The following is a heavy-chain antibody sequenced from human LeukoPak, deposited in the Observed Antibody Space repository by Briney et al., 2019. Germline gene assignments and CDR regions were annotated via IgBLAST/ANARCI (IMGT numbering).Heavy chain of an antibody. CDR2: IWYDGSNK. D-gene: IGHD3-10*01. CDR3: ARGGAGDDYYGSGSYGY. V-gene: IGHV3-33*08. Sequence: GGSLRLSCAASGFTFNTYGMHWVRQAPGKGLEWVAAIWYDGSNKYYADSVKGRFTISRDNSKNTLYLQMNSLRAEDTAVYYCARGGAGDDYYGSGSYGYWGQGTLVTVSS. J-gene: IGHJ4*02. CDR1: GFTFNTYG.